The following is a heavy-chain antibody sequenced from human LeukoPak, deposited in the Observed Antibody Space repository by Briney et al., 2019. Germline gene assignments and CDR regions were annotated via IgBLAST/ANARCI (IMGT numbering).Heavy chain of an antibody. V-gene: IGHV3-30*02. J-gene: IGHJ4*02. CDR3: AKDHRGYCSGRNCYSHY. CDR2: IRYDGNYK. D-gene: IGHD2-15*01. CDR1: GFTFTNYG. Sequence: HPGVSLRLSCAASGFTFTNYGMHWLRQAPGKGLEWVAFIRYDGNYKFFADSVKGRFAISRDNSNSTVFLQMNSLRAEDTAVYYCAKDHRGYCSGRNCYSHYWGQGTLVTVSS.